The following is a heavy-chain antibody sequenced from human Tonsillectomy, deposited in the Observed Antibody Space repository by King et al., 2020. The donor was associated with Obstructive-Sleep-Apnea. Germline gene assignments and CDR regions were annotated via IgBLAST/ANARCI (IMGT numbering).Heavy chain of an antibody. CDR2: IYHSGST. J-gene: IGHJ5*02. Sequence: VQLQQWGAGLLKPSETLSLTCAVFGGSFSDYYWSWIRQPPGKGLEWIGEIYHSGSTNSNPSLKSRVNASVDTSKNQFSLKLNSVTAADTAVYYCARGSGAAAVNWFDPWGQGTLLTVSS. CDR3: ARGSGAAAVNWFDP. CDR1: GGSFSDYY. V-gene: IGHV4-34*01. D-gene: IGHD6-13*01.